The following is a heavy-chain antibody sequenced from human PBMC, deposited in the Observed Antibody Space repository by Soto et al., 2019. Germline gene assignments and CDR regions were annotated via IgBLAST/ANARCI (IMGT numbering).Heavy chain of an antibody. V-gene: IGHV4-39*01. CDR2: INYSGNT. CDR1: GVSITSRSYY. Sequence: PSETLSLTCTVSGVSITSRSYYWGWIRQPPGKGLEWIGSINYSGNTYYNPSLNSRVTISVDTSKNQLSLRLSSVTATDTAVYYCARRSGYGDYNWFDHWGPGAQVTLSS. J-gene: IGHJ5*02. CDR3: ARRSGYGDYNWFDH. D-gene: IGHD4-17*01.